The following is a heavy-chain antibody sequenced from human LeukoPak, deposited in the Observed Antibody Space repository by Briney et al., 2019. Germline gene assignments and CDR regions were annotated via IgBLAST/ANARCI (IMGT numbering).Heavy chain of an antibody. CDR1: VYTFTSYG. Sequence: ASVKVSCKASVYTFTSYGISWVREAPGQGLEWMGWISAYNGNTNYAQKLQGRVTMTTDTSTSTAYMELRSLRSDDTAVYYCARAPASGSNWFDPWGQGTLVTVSS. CDR3: ARAPASGSNWFDP. CDR2: ISAYNGNT. V-gene: IGHV1-18*01. J-gene: IGHJ5*02. D-gene: IGHD1-26*01.